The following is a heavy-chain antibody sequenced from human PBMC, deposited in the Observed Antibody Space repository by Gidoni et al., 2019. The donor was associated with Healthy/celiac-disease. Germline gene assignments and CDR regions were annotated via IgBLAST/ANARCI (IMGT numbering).Heavy chain of an antibody. CDR1: GFSRSTSGMC. Sequence: QVTLRESGPALVKPTQTLTLTCTFSGFSRSTSGMCVSWIRQPPGKALEWLARIDWDDDKYYSTSLKTRLTISKDTSKNQVVLTMTNMDPVDTATYYCARIQLWGAGFDPWGQGTLVTVSS. J-gene: IGHJ5*02. V-gene: IGHV2-70*15. CDR2: IDWDDDK. D-gene: IGHD5-18*01. CDR3: ARIQLWGAGFDP.